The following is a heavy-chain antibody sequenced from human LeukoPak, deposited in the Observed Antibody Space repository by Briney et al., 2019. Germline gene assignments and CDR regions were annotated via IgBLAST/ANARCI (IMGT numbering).Heavy chain of an antibody. CDR2: IKLDGSAT. D-gene: IGHD4-23*01. V-gene: IGHV3-7*03. Sequence: GGSLRLSCAASGFTFSNFWMAWVRQVPGKGPEWVADIKLDGSATYYLDSVRGRFTISRDNAMNSLYLQMHSLRSDDAAVYYCATFSYAGNAGGSVGYWGQGTLVTVSS. J-gene: IGHJ4*02. CDR3: ATFSYAGNAGGSVGY. CDR1: GFTFSNFW.